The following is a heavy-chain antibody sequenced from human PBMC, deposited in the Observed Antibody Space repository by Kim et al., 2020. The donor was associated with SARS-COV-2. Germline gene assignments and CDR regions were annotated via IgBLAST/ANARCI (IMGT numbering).Heavy chain of an antibody. Sequence: GESLKISCKGSGYSFTSYWIGWVRQMPGKGLEWMGIIYPGDSDTRYSPSFQGQVTISADKSISTAYLQWSSLKASDTAMYYCARPRRDGIAAAGSFDYWGQGTLVTVSS. CDR2: IYPGDSDT. CDR3: ARPRRDGIAAAGSFDY. CDR1: GYSFTSYW. J-gene: IGHJ4*02. V-gene: IGHV5-51*01. D-gene: IGHD6-13*01.